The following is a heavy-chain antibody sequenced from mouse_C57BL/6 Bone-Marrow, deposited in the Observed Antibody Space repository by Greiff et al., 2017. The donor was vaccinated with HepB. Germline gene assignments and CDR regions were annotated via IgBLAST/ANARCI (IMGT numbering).Heavy chain of an antibody. D-gene: IGHD2-2*01. Sequence: VQLQQSGPVLVKPGASVKMSCKASGYTFTDYYMNWVKQSHGKSLEWIGVINPYNGGTSYNQKFKGKATLTVDKSSSTAYMELNSLTSEDSAVYYCARGNYGYKFAYWGQGTLVTVSA. CDR3: ARGNYGYKFAY. CDR1: GYTFTDYY. V-gene: IGHV1-19*01. J-gene: IGHJ3*01. CDR2: INPYNGGT.